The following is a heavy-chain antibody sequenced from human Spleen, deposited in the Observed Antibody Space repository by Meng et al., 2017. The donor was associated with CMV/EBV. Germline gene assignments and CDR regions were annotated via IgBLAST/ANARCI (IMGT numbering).Heavy chain of an antibody. CDR3: TRARTNDFWSGYYTGINYYGMDV. CDR2: IRSKAYGGTT. J-gene: IGHJ6*02. Sequence: GGSLRLSCAASGFIFSDYYMSWIRQAPGKGLAWVGFIRSKAYGGTTEYAASVKGRFTISRDDSKSIAYLQMNRLKTEDTAVYYCTRARTNDFWSGYYTGINYYGMDVWGQGTTVTVSS. V-gene: IGHV3-49*03. CDR1: GFIFSDYY. D-gene: IGHD3-3*01.